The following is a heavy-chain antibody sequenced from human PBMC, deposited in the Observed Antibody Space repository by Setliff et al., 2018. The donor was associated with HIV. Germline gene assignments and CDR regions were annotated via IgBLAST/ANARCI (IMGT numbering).Heavy chain of an antibody. J-gene: IGHJ4*02. D-gene: IGHD3-10*01. CDR1: GFTFSAYE. CDR3: ARYFRDGSYNDY. V-gene: IGHV3-48*03. Sequence: GGSLRLSCTASGFTFSAYEMNWVRQAPGKGLEWVSYISSSGNTVFYAGSVKGRFAISRDNAKNSLYLQMNSLRGEDTAVYYCARYFRDGSYNDYWGQGTLVTVSS. CDR2: ISSSGNTV.